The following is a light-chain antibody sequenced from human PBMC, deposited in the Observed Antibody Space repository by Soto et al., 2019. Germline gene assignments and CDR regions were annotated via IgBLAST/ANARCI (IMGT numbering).Light chain of an antibody. CDR1: QSINSE. CDR2: GAS. Sequence: EIVMTQSPATLSLSPGERAALSCRASQSINSELAWYQQKPGQPPRLLIYGASTRATGVPARFPGSESGSEFTLTISGLQSEDFAVYYCQQGQNWPLTFGQGTRLEI. V-gene: IGKV3-15*01. J-gene: IGKJ2*01. CDR3: QQGQNWPLT.